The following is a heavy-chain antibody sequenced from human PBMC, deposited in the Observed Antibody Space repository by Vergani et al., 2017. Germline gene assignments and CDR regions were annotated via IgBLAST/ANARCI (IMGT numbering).Heavy chain of an antibody. CDR3: AGDVRDRGSGQAPPAQNRYYFDY. CDR2: IIPILGIA. CDR1: GGTFSSYT. J-gene: IGHJ4*02. V-gene: IGHV1-69*08. Sequence: QVQLVQSGAEVKKPGSSVKVSCKASGGTFSSYTISWVRQAPGQGLEWMGRIIPILGIANYAQKFQGKVTITADKSTRTAYMEMRSLRSHDTVVSYCAGDVRDRGSGQAPPAQNRYYFDYWGQGTLVTVSS. D-gene: IGHD2-15*01.